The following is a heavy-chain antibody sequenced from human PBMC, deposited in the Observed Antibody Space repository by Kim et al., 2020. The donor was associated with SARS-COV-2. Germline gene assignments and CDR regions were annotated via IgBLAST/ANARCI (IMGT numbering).Heavy chain of an antibody. CDR1: GFTFSSYA. Sequence: GGSLRLSCAASGFTFSSYAMHWVRQAPXKGXXXVAXXSYXGXNKYYADSVKGRXXXSRXXXKXXXYLXXXSLXXXDTXXYYXXXGVXXXY. J-gene: IGHJ6*01. V-gene: IGHV3-30*01. CDR3: XXGVXXXY. D-gene: IGHD3-10*01. CDR2: XSYXGXNK.